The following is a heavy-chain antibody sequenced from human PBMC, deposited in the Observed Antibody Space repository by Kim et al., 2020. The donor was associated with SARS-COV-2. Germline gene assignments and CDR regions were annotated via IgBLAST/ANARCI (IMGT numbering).Heavy chain of an antibody. V-gene: IGHV3-33*01. CDR3: ARDPGQDEAMGV. Sequence: GGSLRLSCTASGFSFSNYGMHWVRQAPGKGLEWVAVIWHDGREKYYADSVKGRFTISRDNSKNTLYLQMDSLRVEDTAVYFCARDPGQDEAMGVWGQGTT. CDR2: IWHDGREK. CDR1: GFSFSNYG. J-gene: IGHJ6*02.